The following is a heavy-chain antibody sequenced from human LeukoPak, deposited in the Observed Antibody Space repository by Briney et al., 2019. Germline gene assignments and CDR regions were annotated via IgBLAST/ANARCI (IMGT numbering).Heavy chain of an antibody. D-gene: IGHD1-26*01. Sequence: PLETLSLTCSVSGGSISSISYYWGWIRQPPGTGLEWIGNIYSSGSTYNNPSLKSRVIISVDTSKNQFSLKLTSVTAADTAVYYCARQGVVGATGFDYWGQGTLVTVSS. CDR2: IYSSGST. CDR1: GGSISSISYY. CDR3: ARQGVVGATGFDY. J-gene: IGHJ4*02. V-gene: IGHV4-39*01.